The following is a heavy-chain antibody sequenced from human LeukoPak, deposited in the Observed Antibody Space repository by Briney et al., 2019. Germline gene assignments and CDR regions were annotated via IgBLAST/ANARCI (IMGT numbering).Heavy chain of an antibody. D-gene: IGHD2-15*01. CDR3: ARVPLVLGAYFDY. CDR2: ISSSGSTI. CDR1: GFTFSSYE. J-gene: IGHJ4*02. V-gene: IGHV3-48*03. Sequence: PGGSLRLSCAASGFTFSSYEMNWVRQAPGKGLEWVSYISSSGSTIYYADSVKGRFTISRDNAKNSLYLQMNSLRAEDTAVYYCARVPLVLGAYFDYWGQGTLVTVSS.